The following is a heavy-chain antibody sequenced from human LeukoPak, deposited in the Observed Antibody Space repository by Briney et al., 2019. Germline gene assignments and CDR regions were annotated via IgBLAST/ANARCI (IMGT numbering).Heavy chain of an antibody. D-gene: IGHD1-26*01. Sequence: GGSLRLSCAASGFTFSSYGMHWVRQAPGKGLEWVAVIWYDGSNKYYADSVKGRFTISRDNAKNSLYLQMNSLRAEDTALYHCARGMGATDLTLYFDYWGQGTLVTVSS. CDR3: ARGMGATDLTLYFDY. V-gene: IGHV3-33*01. CDR1: GFTFSSYG. J-gene: IGHJ4*02. CDR2: IWYDGSNK.